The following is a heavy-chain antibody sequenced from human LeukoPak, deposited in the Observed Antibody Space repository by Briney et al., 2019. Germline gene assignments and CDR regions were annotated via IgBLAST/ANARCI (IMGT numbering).Heavy chain of an antibody. J-gene: IGHJ3*02. D-gene: IGHD3-10*01. Sequence: PGGSLRLSCAASGFTFSSYWMSWVRQAPGKGLEWVANIKQDGSEKYYVDSVKGRFTISRDNAKNSLYLQMNSLRAEDTAVYYCARDRDLRTMVRGVIITPDAFDIWGQGTVVTVSS. V-gene: IGHV3-7*01. CDR1: GFTFSSYW. CDR3: ARDRDLRTMVRGVIITPDAFDI. CDR2: IKQDGSEK.